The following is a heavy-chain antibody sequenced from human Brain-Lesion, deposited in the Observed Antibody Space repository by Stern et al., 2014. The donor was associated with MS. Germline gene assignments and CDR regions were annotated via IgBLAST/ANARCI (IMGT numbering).Heavy chain of an antibody. CDR2: IKSRTDGGTA. D-gene: IGHD1-1*01. J-gene: IGHJ4*02. CDR1: GFTFSQAW. V-gene: IGHV3-15*01. Sequence: EVLLVESGGGLVKYGGSLRLSWAASGFTFSQAWMGWVRQVSGKRLVWVGHIKSRTDGGTANYAASVKDRFTVSRDNSANMLYLQMNSLTIEDTAVYYCVAGAQLWLWGQGTLVTVSS. CDR3: VAGAQLWL.